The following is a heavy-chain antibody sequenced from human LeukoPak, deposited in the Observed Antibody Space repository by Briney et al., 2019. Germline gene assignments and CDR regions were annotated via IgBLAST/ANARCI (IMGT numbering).Heavy chain of an antibody. Sequence: PSETLSLACTVSGDSISSFYFSWIRQPPAKRLQWIGYIYYSGSTNYNPSLKSRVTISVDTSKNQFSLKLSSVTAGDAAVYYCARGAYYYDSSGLSKSWFDPWGQGTLVTVSS. CDR1: GDSISSFY. D-gene: IGHD3-22*01. J-gene: IGHJ5*02. V-gene: IGHV4-59*01. CDR2: IYYSGST. CDR3: ARGAYYYDSSGLSKSWFDP.